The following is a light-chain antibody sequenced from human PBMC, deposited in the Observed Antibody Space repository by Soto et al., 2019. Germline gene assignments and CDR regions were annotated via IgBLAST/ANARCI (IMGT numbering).Light chain of an antibody. CDR1: QSISSY. V-gene: IGKV1-39*01. CDR3: HLSYCSRRT. J-gene: IGKJ1*01. CDR2: AAS. Sequence: DIQVTQSPSSLSASVGDRVTITCRASQSISSYLNWYRQKPGRAPSLLIYAASKLQSGVPSRFSGSGSGTDFCLTISSLQPGYFAIYYGHLSYCSRRTFGQETKV.